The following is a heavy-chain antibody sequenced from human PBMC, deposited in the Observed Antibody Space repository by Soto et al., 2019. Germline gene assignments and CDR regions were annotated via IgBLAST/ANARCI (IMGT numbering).Heavy chain of an antibody. CDR1: GFSLSTSGMC. J-gene: IGHJ3*02. V-gene: IGHV2-70*01. CDR2: VDWDDDK. CDR3: ARTYNNSVFEI. D-gene: IGHD1-1*01. Sequence: TFSGFSLSTSGMCVSWIRQPPGKALEWLALVDWDDDKYYSTSLKTRLTISKDTSKNQVVLTMTNMAPVDTATYYCARTYNNSVFEIWGQGTMVTVSS.